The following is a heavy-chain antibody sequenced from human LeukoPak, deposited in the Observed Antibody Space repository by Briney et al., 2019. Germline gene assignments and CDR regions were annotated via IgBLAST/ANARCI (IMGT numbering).Heavy chain of an antibody. Sequence: PGGSLRLSCSASGFTFSSHWMSWVRQAPGKGLEWVANIKQDGSEKYYVDSVKGRFTISRDNAKNSLYLQMNSLRAEDTAVYYCAEDQKLQPFHYWGQGTLVTVSS. J-gene: IGHJ4*02. CDR3: AEDQKLQPFHY. CDR2: IKQDGSEK. V-gene: IGHV3-7*01. D-gene: IGHD2-21*01. CDR1: GFTFSSHW.